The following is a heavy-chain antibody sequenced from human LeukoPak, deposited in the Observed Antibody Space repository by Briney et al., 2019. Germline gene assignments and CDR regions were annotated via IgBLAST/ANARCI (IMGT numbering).Heavy chain of an antibody. D-gene: IGHD6-19*01. CDR2: ITTDGSST. CDR3: ARALAVAASGPLDI. J-gene: IGHJ3*02. Sequence: GGSLRLSWSASGFTFDNHWIYWVGQAAGEGLVWVSLITTDGSSTTYADSVKSRFTISRHNAYNPLYLQMNSLRADDTAVYFCARALAVAASGPLDIWGQGTMVTVSS. CDR1: GFTFDNHW. V-gene: IGHV3-74*03.